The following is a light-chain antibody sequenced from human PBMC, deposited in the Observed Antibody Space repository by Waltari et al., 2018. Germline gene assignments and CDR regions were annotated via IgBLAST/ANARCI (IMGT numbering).Light chain of an antibody. J-gene: IGKJ1*01. V-gene: IGKV1-5*03. CDR3: QQYNTYPWT. Sequence: DIQMTQSPSTLSASVGDRVTITCRASQSISTWLAWYQQKPGKAPKLLISMASTLESGVPSRFSGSGSGTEFTLTISSLQPDDFATYCCQQYNTYPWTFGQGTKVEIK. CDR2: MAS. CDR1: QSISTW.